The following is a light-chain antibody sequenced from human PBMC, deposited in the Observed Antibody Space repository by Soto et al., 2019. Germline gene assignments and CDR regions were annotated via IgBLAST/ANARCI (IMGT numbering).Light chain of an antibody. V-gene: IGKV1-5*01. J-gene: IGKJ1*01. CDR2: DAS. CDR1: QSISSW. Sequence: QITQSPSALCACVGDRDTIASRASQSISSWLAWYQQKPGKAPKLLIYDASTLQSGVPSRYSGSGSGTEFTLTISNLQPDDFATYYCQQYKSYSPLTFGRGTKVDI. CDR3: QQYKSYSPLT.